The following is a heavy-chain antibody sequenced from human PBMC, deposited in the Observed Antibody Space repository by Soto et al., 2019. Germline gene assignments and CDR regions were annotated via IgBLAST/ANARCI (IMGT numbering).Heavy chain of an antibody. Sequence: GGSLRLSCAASGFTFDDYAMHWVRQAPGKGLEWVSGISWNSGSIGYADSVKGRFTISRDNAKNSLYLQMNSLRAEDTALYYCPKGRVVRGGIITNYYFYCMEVWGQGTTVNVSS. D-gene: IGHD3-10*01. V-gene: IGHV3-9*01. J-gene: IGHJ6*02. CDR1: GFTFDDYA. CDR3: PKGRVVRGGIITNYYFYCMEV. CDR2: ISWNSGSI.